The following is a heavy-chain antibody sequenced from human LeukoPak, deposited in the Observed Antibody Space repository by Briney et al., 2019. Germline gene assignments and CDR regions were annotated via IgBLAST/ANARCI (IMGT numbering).Heavy chain of an antibody. CDR3: ARDRTVPAANWFDP. D-gene: IGHD2-2*01. Sequence: ASVKVSCKASGYTFTGYYMHWVRQAPGQGLEWMGWINPNSGGTNYAQKFQGRVTMTRDTSISIAYMELSRLRSDDTAVYYCARDRTVPAANWFDPWGQGTLVTVSS. CDR1: GYTFTGYY. J-gene: IGHJ5*02. CDR2: INPNSGGT. V-gene: IGHV1-2*02.